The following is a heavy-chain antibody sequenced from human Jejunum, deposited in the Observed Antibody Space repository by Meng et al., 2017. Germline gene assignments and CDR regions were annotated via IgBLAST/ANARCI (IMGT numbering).Heavy chain of an antibody. CDR2: IHPSGST. J-gene: IGHJ4*02. Sequence: QLNRPRWSACLLKPSTSLSLTCAVYGGSFRGVYLSWIRQPPGKGLEWIGEIHPSGSTDYNPSLKSRLTISLDTSKNQFSLSLNSATAADTGIYYCTRGTDRAKSGDYWGQGTLVTVSS. V-gene: IGHV4-34*01. CDR3: TRGTDRAKSGDY. CDR1: GGSFRGVY. D-gene: IGHD1-14*01.